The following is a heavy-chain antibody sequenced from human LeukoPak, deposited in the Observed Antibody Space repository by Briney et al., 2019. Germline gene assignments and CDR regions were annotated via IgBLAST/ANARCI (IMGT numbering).Heavy chain of an antibody. Sequence: SETLSLTCTVSGGSISSSSYYWGWIRQPPGKGLEWIGSIYYSGSTYYNLSLKSRVTISVDTSKNQFSLKLSSVTAADTAVYYCARLIAPMDVWGQGTTVTVSS. CDR3: ARLIAPMDV. D-gene: IGHD3-16*01. CDR1: GGSISSSSYY. V-gene: IGHV4-39*07. J-gene: IGHJ6*02. CDR2: IYYSGST.